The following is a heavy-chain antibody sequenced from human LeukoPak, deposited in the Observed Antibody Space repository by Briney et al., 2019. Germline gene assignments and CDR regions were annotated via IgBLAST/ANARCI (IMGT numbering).Heavy chain of an antibody. V-gene: IGHV4-39*07. J-gene: IGHJ4*02. CDR2: INHSGST. Sequence: KPSETLSLTCTVSGGSISSGTYYWAWIRQPPGKGLEWIGEINHSGSTNYNPSLKSRVTISVDTSKNQFSLRLSSVTAADTAVYYCATAAGTWYFDYWGQGTLVTVSS. CDR1: GGSISSGTYY. D-gene: IGHD6-13*01. CDR3: ATAAGTWYFDY.